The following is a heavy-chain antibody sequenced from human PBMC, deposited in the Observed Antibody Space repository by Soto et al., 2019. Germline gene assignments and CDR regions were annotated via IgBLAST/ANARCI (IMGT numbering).Heavy chain of an antibody. V-gene: IGHV1-46*03. CDR1: GYTFTSYY. Sequence: GASVKVSCKASGYTFTSYYMHWVRQAPGQGLEWMGIINPSGGSTSYAQKFQGRVTMTRDTSTSTVYMELSSLRSEDTAVYYCARDFTTIFGVVTRYYYYYMDVWGKGTTVTVSS. CDR2: INPSGGST. CDR3: ARDFTTIFGVVTRYYYYYMDV. D-gene: IGHD3-3*01. J-gene: IGHJ6*03.